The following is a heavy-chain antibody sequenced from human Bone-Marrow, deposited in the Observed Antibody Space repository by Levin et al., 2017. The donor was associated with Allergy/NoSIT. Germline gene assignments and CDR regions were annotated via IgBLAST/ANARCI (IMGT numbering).Heavy chain of an antibody. CDR1: GFTFSSYG. Sequence: GGSLRLSCAASGFTFSSYGMHWVRQAPGKGLEWVAVISYDGSNKYYADSVKGRFTISRDNSKNTLYLQMNSLRAEDTAVYYCAKDLNLWFGEFNKGGGFQHWGQGTLVTVSS. J-gene: IGHJ1*01. D-gene: IGHD3-10*01. V-gene: IGHV3-30*18. CDR2: ISYDGSNK. CDR3: AKDLNLWFGEFNKGGGFQH.